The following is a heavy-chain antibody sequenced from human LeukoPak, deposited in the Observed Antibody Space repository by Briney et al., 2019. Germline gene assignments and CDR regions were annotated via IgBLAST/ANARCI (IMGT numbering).Heavy chain of an antibody. D-gene: IGHD3-22*01. CDR1: GGSISSYY. J-gene: IGHJ4*02. CDR3: ARDPYYYDSSGYYYDY. CDR2: INHSGST. Sequence: SETLSLTCTVSGGSISSYYWSWIRQPPGKGLEWIGEINHSGSTNYNPSLKSRVTISVDTSKNQFSLKLSSVTAADTAVYYCARDPYYYDSSGYYYDYWGQGTLVTVSS. V-gene: IGHV4-34*01.